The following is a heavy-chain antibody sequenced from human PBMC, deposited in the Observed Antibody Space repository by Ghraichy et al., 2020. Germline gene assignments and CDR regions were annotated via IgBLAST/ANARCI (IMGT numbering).Heavy chain of an antibody. CDR1: GDSVSSNSAA. J-gene: IGHJ6*02. CDR3: AREEGVFGVVTHYYYYYGMDV. V-gene: IGHV6-1*01. CDR2: TYYRSKWYN. Sequence: SQTLSLTCAISGDSVSSNSAAWNWIMQSPSRGLEWLGRTYYRSKWYNDYAVSVKSRITINPDTSKNQFSLQLNSVTPEDTAVYYCAREEGVFGVVTHYYYYYGMDVWGQGTTVTVSS. D-gene: IGHD3-3*01.